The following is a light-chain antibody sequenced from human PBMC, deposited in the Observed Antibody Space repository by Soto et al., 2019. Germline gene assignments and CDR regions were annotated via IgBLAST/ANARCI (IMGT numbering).Light chain of an antibody. Sequence: DIQITQSPSTLSASVGDRVTITCRATQSVSRWLAWYQQKPGRAPKLLIYDASTLESGVPSRFSGGGSGTQYTLTISRLQPEGLPTYYCQHYNRYFSCSFGLGNKLQGK. CDR1: QSVSRW. CDR3: QHYNRYFSCS. CDR2: DAS. V-gene: IGKV1-5*01. J-gene: IGKJ2*02.